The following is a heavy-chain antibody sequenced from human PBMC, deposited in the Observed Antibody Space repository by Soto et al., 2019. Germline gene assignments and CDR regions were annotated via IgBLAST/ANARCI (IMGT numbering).Heavy chain of an antibody. CDR2: IIPIFGTA. CDR1: GGTFSSYA. J-gene: IGHJ4*02. Sequence: QVQLVQSGAEVKKPGSSVKVSCKASGGTFSSYAISWVRQPPGQGLEWMGGIIPIFGTANYAQKFQGRVTITADESTSTAYMELSSLRSEDTAVYYCARGWNYYDSSGYYFDYWGQGTLVTVSS. V-gene: IGHV1-69*12. D-gene: IGHD3-22*01. CDR3: ARGWNYYDSSGYYFDY.